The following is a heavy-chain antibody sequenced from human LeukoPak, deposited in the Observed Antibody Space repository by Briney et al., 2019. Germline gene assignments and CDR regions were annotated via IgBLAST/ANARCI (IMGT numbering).Heavy chain of an antibody. CDR2: ISGSGGST. CDR3: ARESVARGLFDY. V-gene: IGHV3-23*01. D-gene: IGHD5-12*01. Sequence: GGSLRLSCAASGFTFSSYAMSWVRQAPGKGLEWVSAISGSGGSTYYADSVKGRFTISRDNSKNTLYLQMNSLRVEDTAVYYCARESVARGLFDYWGQGTLVTVSS. CDR1: GFTFSSYA. J-gene: IGHJ4*02.